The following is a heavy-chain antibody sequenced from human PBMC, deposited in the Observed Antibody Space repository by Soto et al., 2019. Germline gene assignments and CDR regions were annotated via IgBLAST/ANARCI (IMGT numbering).Heavy chain of an antibody. CDR3: AHPSLAAAGKTY. Sequence: GGSLRLSCAASGFTFSSYWMGWVRQAPGKGLEWVANIREDGSDKYYVDSVKGRFTISRDNGKNSLYLQMNTLRAEDTGVYYCAHPSLAAAGKTYWGQGTLVTVSS. CDR1: GFTFSSYW. D-gene: IGHD6-13*01. J-gene: IGHJ4*02. CDR2: IREDGSDK. V-gene: IGHV3-7*01.